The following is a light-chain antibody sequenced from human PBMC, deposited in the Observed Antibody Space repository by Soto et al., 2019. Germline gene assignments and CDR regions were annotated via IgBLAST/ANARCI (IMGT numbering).Light chain of an antibody. CDR1: QTISNW. V-gene: IGKV1-5*03. J-gene: IGKJ1*01. Sequence: DIQMTQSPSTLSGAVGDRVTITCRASQTISNWLAWYQHKPGKAPKLLIYKASTLKSGVPSRFSGSGSGTEFTLTISCLRPDDFAAYYCQHYNSYSGAFGQGHKVELQ. CDR3: QHYNSYSGA. CDR2: KAS.